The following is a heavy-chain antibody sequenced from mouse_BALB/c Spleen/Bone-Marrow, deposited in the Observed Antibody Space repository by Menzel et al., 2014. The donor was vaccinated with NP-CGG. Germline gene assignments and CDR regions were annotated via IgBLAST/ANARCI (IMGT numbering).Heavy chain of an antibody. CDR3: ARGEDYDDYYAMDY. J-gene: IGHJ4*01. CDR2: IWGDGST. D-gene: IGHD2-4*01. Sequence: QVQLKQSGPGLVAPSQSLSITCTVSGFSLTGYGVNWVRQPPGKGLEWLGMIWGDGSTDYNSALKSRLSTSKDNSKSQVFLKMNSLQTDDTARYYCARGEDYDDYYAMDYWGQGTSVTVSS. CDR1: GFSLTGYG. V-gene: IGHV2-6-7*01.